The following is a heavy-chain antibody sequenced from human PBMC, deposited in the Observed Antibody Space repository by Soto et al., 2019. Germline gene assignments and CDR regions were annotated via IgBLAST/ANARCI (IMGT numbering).Heavy chain of an antibody. J-gene: IGHJ6*02. V-gene: IGHV1-69*01. Sequence: QVPLVQSGAEVKKPGSSVKVSCKASGGTFSSYAISWVRQAPGQGLEWMGGIIPIFGTANYAQKFQGRVTITADESTSTAYMELSSLRSEDTAVYYCALKTYYDFWSGYHDYYYGMDVWGQGTTVTVSS. CDR1: GGTFSSYA. CDR3: ALKTYYDFWSGYHDYYYGMDV. CDR2: IIPIFGTA. D-gene: IGHD3-3*01.